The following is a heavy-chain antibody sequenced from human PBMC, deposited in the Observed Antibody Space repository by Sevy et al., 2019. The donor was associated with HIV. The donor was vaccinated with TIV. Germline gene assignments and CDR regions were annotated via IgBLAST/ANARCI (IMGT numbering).Heavy chain of an antibody. CDR1: GFTFSSYA. Sequence: GGSLRLSCAASGFTFSSYAMTWVRQAPGKGLEWVSLFSGSGGSTFYADSVKGRFTISRDNSKNTLYLQMNSLRADDTAVYYCAKDGGYRSPSLANWGQGTLVTVSS. D-gene: IGHD2-15*01. J-gene: IGHJ4*02. CDR2: FSGSGGST. CDR3: AKDGGYRSPSLAN. V-gene: IGHV3-23*01.